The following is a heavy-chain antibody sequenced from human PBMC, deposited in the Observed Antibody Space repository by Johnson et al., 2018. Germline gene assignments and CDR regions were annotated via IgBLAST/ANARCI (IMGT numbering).Heavy chain of an antibody. CDR1: GGSISTYY. D-gene: IGHD6-13*01. CDR3: AKSEQHPSPEAWYYYYYYMDV. J-gene: IGHJ6*03. V-gene: IGHV4-59*12. Sequence: QVQLQESGPGLVKPSETLSLACTVSGGSISTYYWSWIRQPPGKGLDYIGNIYYSGSTNYNPSLRSRVTISVDTSKNHFSLKLSSVTAADTAVYYCAKSEQHPSPEAWYYYYYYMDVWGKGTTVTVSS. CDR2: IYYSGST.